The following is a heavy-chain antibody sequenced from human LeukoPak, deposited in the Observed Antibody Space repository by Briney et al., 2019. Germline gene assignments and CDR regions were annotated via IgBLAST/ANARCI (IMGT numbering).Heavy chain of an antibody. CDR3: ATDSSDDY. Sequence: PGGSLRLSCAASGFTFNNYGIHWVRQAPGKGLEWVAVISYDGSNKYYADSVKGRFTISRDNSKNTLYLQMNSLRAEDTAVYYCATDSSDDYWGQGSVVTVCS. CDR1: GFTFNNYG. J-gene: IGHJ4*02. CDR2: ISYDGSNK. V-gene: IGHV3-30*03.